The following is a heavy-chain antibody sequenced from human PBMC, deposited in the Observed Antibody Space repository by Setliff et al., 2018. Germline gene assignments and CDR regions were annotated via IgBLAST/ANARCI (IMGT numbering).Heavy chain of an antibody. V-gene: IGHV5-51*01. J-gene: IGHJ6*03. CDR2: IYPDDSDT. Sequence: GESLKISCKGSGYNFASYWIAWVRQMPGKGLEWMGIIYPDDSDTRYSPSFQGQVTISADKSISTAYLQWSSLKASDTAMYYCARQIGSSLSHFYYYMDAWGKGTTVTVSS. CDR3: ARQIGSSLSHFYYYMDA. D-gene: IGHD6-19*01. CDR1: GYNFASYW.